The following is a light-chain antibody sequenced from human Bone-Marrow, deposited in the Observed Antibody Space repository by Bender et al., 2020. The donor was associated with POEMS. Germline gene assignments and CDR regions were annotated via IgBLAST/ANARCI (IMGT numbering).Light chain of an antibody. Sequence: QSPLTQPASVSGSPGQSINISCTGTSNDVGSYDLLSWYQQFPGKAPKLIIYDVHNRPSEVPDRFSGSRSGTSASLAISGLQSEDEADYYCAVWGDSLNGWVFGGGTKLTVL. CDR1: SNDVGSYDL. CDR2: DVH. J-gene: IGLJ3*02. CDR3: AVWGDSLNGWV. V-gene: IGLV2-14*02.